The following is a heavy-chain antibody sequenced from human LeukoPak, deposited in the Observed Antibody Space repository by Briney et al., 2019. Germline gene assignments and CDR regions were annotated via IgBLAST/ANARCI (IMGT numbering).Heavy chain of an antibody. CDR1: GVSISSYY. V-gene: IGHV4-59*08. D-gene: IGHD6-13*01. J-gene: IGHJ4*02. CDR3: ARQVPAAGLSD. Sequence: PSETLSLTCTVSGVSISSYYWSWLRQPPGKGLEWIGYIYYSGSTNYNPSLKSRVTISVDTSKNQFSLKLSSVTAADTAVYYCARQVPAAGLSDWGQGTLVTVSS. CDR2: IYYSGST.